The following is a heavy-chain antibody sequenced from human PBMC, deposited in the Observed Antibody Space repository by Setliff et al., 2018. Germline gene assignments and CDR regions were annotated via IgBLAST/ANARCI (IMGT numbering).Heavy chain of an antibody. Sequence: SETLSLTCAVSGGSISSIYWWGWVRQPPGKGLQWIGEIYHSWSTNYNPSLKSRVTISLDTSNNQFSLSLSSVTAADTAVYYCARMSGFQYMDVWGKGTTVTVSS. D-gene: IGHD3-3*01. CDR1: GGSISSIYW. J-gene: IGHJ6*03. CDR3: ARMSGFQYMDV. CDR2: IYHSWST. V-gene: IGHV4-4*02.